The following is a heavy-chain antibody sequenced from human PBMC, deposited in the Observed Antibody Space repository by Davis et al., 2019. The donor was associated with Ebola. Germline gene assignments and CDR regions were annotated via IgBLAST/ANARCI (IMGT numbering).Heavy chain of an antibody. J-gene: IGHJ4*02. CDR3: ARDPTGYCSGGSCGDYFDY. CDR1: GFTFSSHS. V-gene: IGHV3-48*02. CDR2: ISDSGDTT. Sequence: PGGSLRLSCAASGFTFSSHSMNWVRQAPGKGLEWLSYISDSGDTTSYANSVRGRFTISRDNVKNSLYLQMNSLRDEDTAVYYCARDPTGYCSGGSCGDYFDYWGEGTMVTVSS. D-gene: IGHD2-15*01.